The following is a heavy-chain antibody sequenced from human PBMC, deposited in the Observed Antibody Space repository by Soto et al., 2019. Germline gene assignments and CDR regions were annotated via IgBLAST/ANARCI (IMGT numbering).Heavy chain of an antibody. D-gene: IGHD1-7*01. Sequence: ASVKVSCKASGVTFTNYAINWVRQAPGQGLEWMGGISAYSGKANYAQKLQGRVTMTTDTSTSTAYMELRSLRSEDTAVYYCARDSEPVELGLRDLGVWFDSWGQGTLVTVSS. CDR3: ARDSEPVELGLRDLGVWFDS. CDR2: ISAYSGKA. V-gene: IGHV1-18*01. J-gene: IGHJ5*01. CDR1: GVTFTNYA.